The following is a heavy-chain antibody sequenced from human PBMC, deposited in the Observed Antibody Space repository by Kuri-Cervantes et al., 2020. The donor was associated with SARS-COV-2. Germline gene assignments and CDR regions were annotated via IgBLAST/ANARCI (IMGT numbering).Heavy chain of an antibody. Sequence: GEPLKISCAASGFTFSSYAMHWVRQAPGKGLEWVAVISYDGSNKYYADSVKGRVTISRDNSKNTLYLQMNSLRAEDTAVYYCARDAPYYDILTGYSIQIRYYYYYYMDVWGKGTTVTVSS. J-gene: IGHJ6*03. CDR3: ARDAPYYDILTGYSIQIRYYYYYYMDV. D-gene: IGHD3-9*01. V-gene: IGHV3-30-3*01. CDR1: GFTFSSYA. CDR2: ISYDGSNK.